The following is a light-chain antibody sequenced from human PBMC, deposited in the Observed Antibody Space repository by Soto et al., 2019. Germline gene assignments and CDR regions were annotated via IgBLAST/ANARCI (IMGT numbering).Light chain of an antibody. V-gene: IGKV3-20*01. Sequence: EIVLTQSPGTLSLSPGERATLSCRASQSVSSSYLAWYQQKPGQAPRLLIYGASSRATGIPDRFSGSGSGTDFTLTISSLQSEDFAVYYCQQYDKWPRTFGQGTKVEIK. CDR3: QQYDKWPRT. CDR1: QSVSSSY. J-gene: IGKJ1*01. CDR2: GAS.